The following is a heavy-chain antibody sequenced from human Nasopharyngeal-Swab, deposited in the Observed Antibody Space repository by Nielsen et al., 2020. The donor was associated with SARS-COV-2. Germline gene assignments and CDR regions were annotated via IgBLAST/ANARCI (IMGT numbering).Heavy chain of an antibody. J-gene: IGHJ4*02. CDR1: GGSISSYY. D-gene: IGHD2-2*01. V-gene: IGHV4-59*01. CDR3: ARIGCSSTSCYSFDY. Sequence: SETLSLTCTVSGGSISSYYWSWIRQPPGKGLEWIGYIYYSGSTNYNPSLKSQVTISVDTSKNQFSLKLSSVTAADTAVYYCARIGCSSTSCYSFDYWGQGTLVTVSS. CDR2: IYYSGST.